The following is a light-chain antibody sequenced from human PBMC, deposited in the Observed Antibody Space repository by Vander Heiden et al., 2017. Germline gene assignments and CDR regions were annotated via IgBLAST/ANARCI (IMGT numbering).Light chain of an antibody. V-gene: IGLV3-21*02. CDR2: DDG. J-gene: IGLJ2*01. Sequence: SYVLTQPPPVSVAPGQTARITCRGNNIGSKSVHWYQQKPGQAPVLVVYDDGDRPSGIPERFSGSNSGNPATLAISRVGAGDEADYYCQVWDSSTDHLIFGGGTKLTVL. CDR3: QVWDSSTDHLI. CDR1: NIGSKS.